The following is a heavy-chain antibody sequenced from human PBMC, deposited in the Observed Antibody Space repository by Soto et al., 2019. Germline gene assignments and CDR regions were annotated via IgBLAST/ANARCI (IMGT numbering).Heavy chain of an antibody. D-gene: IGHD5-12*01. CDR3: ARDVEMATTNYFDY. J-gene: IGHJ4*02. V-gene: IGHV4-30-4*01. CDR2: IYYSGST. CDR1: GGSISSGDYY. Sequence: SETLSLTCTVSGGSISSGDYYWSWIRQPPGKGLEWIGYIYYSGSTYYNPSLKSRVTISIDTSKNQFSLKLSSVTAADTAVYYCARDVEMATTNYFDYWGQGTLVTVSS.